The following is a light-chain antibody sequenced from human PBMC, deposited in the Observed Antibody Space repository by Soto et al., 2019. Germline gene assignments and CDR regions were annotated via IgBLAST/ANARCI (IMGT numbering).Light chain of an antibody. Sequence: DIQMTQSPSTLSASVGDRVTITCRASQSISSWLAWYQQKPGKAPKLLSYKASSLESGVPSRFSGSGSGTEFTLTISSLQPDDFATYYCQQYNSYWTFGQGTNVEIK. J-gene: IGKJ1*01. V-gene: IGKV1-5*03. CDR1: QSISSW. CDR2: KAS. CDR3: QQYNSYWT.